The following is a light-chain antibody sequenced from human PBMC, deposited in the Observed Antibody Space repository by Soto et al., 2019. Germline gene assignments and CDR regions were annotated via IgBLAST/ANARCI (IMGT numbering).Light chain of an antibody. Sequence: QSVLTQPPSVSAAPGQKVTISCSGSSSNIGNNYVSWYQQLPGTAPNLLIYDNNKRPSGMPDRFSGSKSGTSATLGITGLQTGDEADYYCGTWDSRLSAVVFGGGTQLTVL. J-gene: IGLJ3*02. CDR3: GTWDSRLSAVV. V-gene: IGLV1-51*01. CDR2: DNN. CDR1: SSNIGNNY.